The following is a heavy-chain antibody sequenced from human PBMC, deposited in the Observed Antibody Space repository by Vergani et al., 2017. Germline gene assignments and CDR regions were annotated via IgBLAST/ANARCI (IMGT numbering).Heavy chain of an antibody. CDR2: IKQDGSEK. V-gene: IGHV3-7*01. Sequence: VQLVESGGGVVQPGRSLRLSCAASGFTFSSYWMSWVRQAPGKGLEWVANIKQDGSEKYYVDSVKGRFTISRDNAKNSLYLQMNSLRAEDTAVYYCARHWAAARLDYWGQGTLVTVSS. J-gene: IGHJ4*02. CDR3: ARHWAAARLDY. D-gene: IGHD6-13*01. CDR1: GFTFSSYW.